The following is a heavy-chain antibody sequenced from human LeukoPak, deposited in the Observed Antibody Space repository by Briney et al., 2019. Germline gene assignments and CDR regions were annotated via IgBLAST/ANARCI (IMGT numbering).Heavy chain of an antibody. CDR1: GYTFTGYY. D-gene: IGHD6-6*01. CDR3: ARAEYSSSPFDY. Sequence: GASVKVSCKASGYTFTGYYMHWVRQAPGQGLEWMGWISAYNGNTNYAQKLQGRVTMTTDTSTSTAYMELRSLRSDDTAVYYCARAEYSSSPFDYWGQGTLVTVSS. V-gene: IGHV1-18*04. CDR2: ISAYNGNT. J-gene: IGHJ4*02.